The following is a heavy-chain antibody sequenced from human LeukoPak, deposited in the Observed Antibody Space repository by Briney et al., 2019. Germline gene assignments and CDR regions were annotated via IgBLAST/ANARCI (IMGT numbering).Heavy chain of an antibody. V-gene: IGHV4-39*07. J-gene: IGHJ5*02. CDR2: IYYTGST. CDR1: GGSISSSNYF. CDR3: ASTVGWLQFGLAIYH. D-gene: IGHD5-24*01. Sequence: PSETLSLTCSVSGGSISSSNYFWGWIRQPPGRGLEWIGNIYYTGSTYYNPSLRSRVTISVDTSKNHFSLKLTSVTAADTAVYYCASTVGWLQFGLAIYHWGQGTLVTVSS.